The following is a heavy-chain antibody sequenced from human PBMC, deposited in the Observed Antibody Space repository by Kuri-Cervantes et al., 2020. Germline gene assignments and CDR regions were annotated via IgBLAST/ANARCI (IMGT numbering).Heavy chain of an antibody. CDR1: GFTFSSYW. CDR3: ARDWHSSSWYPDYYYYYGMDV. V-gene: IGHV3-30-3*01. Sequence: GGSLRLSCAASGFTFSSYWMSWVRQAPGKGLEWVAVISYDGSNKYYADSVKGRFTISRGNSKNTLYLQMNSLRAEDTAVYYCARDWHSSSWYPDYYYYYGMDVWGQGTTVTVSS. J-gene: IGHJ6*01. CDR2: ISYDGSNK. D-gene: IGHD6-13*01.